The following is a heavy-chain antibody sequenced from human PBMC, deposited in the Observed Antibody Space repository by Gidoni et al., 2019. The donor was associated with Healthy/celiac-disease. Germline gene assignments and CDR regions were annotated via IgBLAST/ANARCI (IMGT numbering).Heavy chain of an antibody. CDR1: GFTFTSSA. V-gene: IGHV1-58*02. D-gene: IGHD3-16*01. Sequence: HMQLVQPGPEVKKLGTSVKVSCKASGFTFTSSAMQWVRQARGQRLEWIGWIVVGSGNTNYAERFQERVTINRDMSTSTAYRELSSLRSEDTAVYYCAADTFGDSSGYYYYYGMDVWGQGNTVNVSS. CDR3: AADTFGDSSGYYYYYGMDV. J-gene: IGHJ6*02. CDR2: IVVGSGNT.